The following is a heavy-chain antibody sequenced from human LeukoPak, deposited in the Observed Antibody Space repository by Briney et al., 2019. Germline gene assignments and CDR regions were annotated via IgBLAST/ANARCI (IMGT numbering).Heavy chain of an antibody. CDR3: ARAPRIAMVRGSFDY. V-gene: IGHV4-39*07. CDR1: GGSISSSSYY. D-gene: IGHD3-10*01. CDR2: IYYSGST. Sequence: SETLSLTCTVSGGSISSSSYYWGWIRQPPGKGLEWIGSIYYSGSTYYNPSLKSRVTISVDTSKNQFSLKLSSVTAADTAVYYCARAPRIAMVRGSFDYWGQGTLVTVSS. J-gene: IGHJ4*02.